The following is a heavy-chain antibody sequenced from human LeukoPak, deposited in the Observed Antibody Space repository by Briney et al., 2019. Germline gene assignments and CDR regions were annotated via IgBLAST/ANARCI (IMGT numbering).Heavy chain of an antibody. CDR1: GFTFSSYA. CDR2: ISYVGSNK. Sequence: GRSLRLSCAASGFTFSSYAMHWVRQAPGKGLEWVAVISYVGSNKYYADSVKGRFTISRDNSKNTLYLQMNSLRAEDTAVYYCARESGSCFDYWGQGTLVTVSS. D-gene: IGHD2-15*01. J-gene: IGHJ4*02. CDR3: ARESGSCFDY. V-gene: IGHV3-30*04.